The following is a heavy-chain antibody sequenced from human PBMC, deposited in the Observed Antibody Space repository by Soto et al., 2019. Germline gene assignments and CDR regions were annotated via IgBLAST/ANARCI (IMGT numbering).Heavy chain of an antibody. J-gene: IGHJ4*02. D-gene: IGHD6-19*01. Sequence: GGSLRLSCAASGFTFSSYAMGWVRQAPGKGLEWVSGISGSGDSTYYADSVKGRFTISRDNSKNTLYLQMNSLRAEDTAVYYCAKDLYSSGWYADYWGQGTLVTVSS. CDR2: ISGSGDST. V-gene: IGHV3-23*01. CDR3: AKDLYSSGWYADY. CDR1: GFTFSSYA.